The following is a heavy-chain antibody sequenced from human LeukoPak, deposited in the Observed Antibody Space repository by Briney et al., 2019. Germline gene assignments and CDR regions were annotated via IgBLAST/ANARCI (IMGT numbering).Heavy chain of an antibody. CDR2: MHYSGST. Sequence: PSETLSLTCTVSGVSIRSGTFYWAWIRQPPGKGLEWIATMHYSGSTYYNPSLKSRVTISVDTSKNQFSLKLSSVTAADTAVYYCARGRGYSYGPPDYWGQGTLVTVSS. CDR1: GVSIRSGTFY. J-gene: IGHJ4*02. V-gene: IGHV4-39*07. CDR3: ARGRGYSYGPPDY. D-gene: IGHD5-18*01.